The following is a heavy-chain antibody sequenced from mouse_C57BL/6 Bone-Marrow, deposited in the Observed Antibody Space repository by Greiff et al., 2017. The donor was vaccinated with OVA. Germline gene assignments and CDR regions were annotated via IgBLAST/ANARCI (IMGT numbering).Heavy chain of an antibody. CDR2: IHPNSGST. Sequence: QVQLQQPGAELVKPGASVKLSCKASGYTFTSYWMHWVKQRPGQGLEWIGMIHPNSGSTNYNEKFKSKATLTVDKSSSTAYMQLSSLTSEDSAVYYCARPPSDFMMDYWGQGTTLTVSS. D-gene: IGHD2-3*01. CDR1: GYTFTSYW. V-gene: IGHV1-64*01. CDR3: ARPPSDFMMDY. J-gene: IGHJ2*01.